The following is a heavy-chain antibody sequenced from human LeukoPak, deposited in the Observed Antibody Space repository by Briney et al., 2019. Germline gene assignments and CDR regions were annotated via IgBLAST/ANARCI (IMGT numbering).Heavy chain of an antibody. CDR2: IKEDGREK. Sequence: GGTLRLSCATSGFTSSSSWMNWVRQAPGKGLECVANIKEDGREKYYVDSVKGRFTISRDNAKNSLYLQMSSLRAEDTAVYYCARGGRPDYWGQGTLVTVSS. V-gene: IGHV3-7*01. CDR1: GFTSSSSW. CDR3: ARGGRPDY. D-gene: IGHD3-10*01. J-gene: IGHJ4*02.